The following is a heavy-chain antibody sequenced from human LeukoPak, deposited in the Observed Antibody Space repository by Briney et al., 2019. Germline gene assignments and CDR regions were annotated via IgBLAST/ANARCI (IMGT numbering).Heavy chain of an antibody. J-gene: IGHJ5*02. D-gene: IGHD3-10*01. CDR2: IYYSGST. V-gene: IGHV4-59*01. CDR3: ARDYYYGSGSYYNWFDP. Sequence: SQTLSLTCNVSGDSPTGYYLSWFRQPPGTGMEWIGDIYYSGSTNYNPSLKSRVTISVDTATNQFSLQLNSVTAADTAVYYCARDYYYGSGSYYNWFDPWGQGTLVTVSS. CDR1: GDSPTGYY.